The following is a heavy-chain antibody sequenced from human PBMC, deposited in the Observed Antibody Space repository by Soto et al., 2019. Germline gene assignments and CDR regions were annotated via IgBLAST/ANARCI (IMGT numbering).Heavy chain of an antibody. D-gene: IGHD6-19*01. CDR2: ISTFHGSI. J-gene: IGHJ4*02. Sequence: QVQLVQSGGEVKKPGASVKVSCKAAGYTFTSHGISWVRQAPGQGLEWMGWISTFHGSINYAQKFQGRVTMTTDTSTSTAYMELRSLRSDDTAVYYCARFYSSGWPRGYFDYWGPGTPVTVSA. CDR1: GYTFTSHG. CDR3: ARFYSSGWPRGYFDY. V-gene: IGHV1-18*01.